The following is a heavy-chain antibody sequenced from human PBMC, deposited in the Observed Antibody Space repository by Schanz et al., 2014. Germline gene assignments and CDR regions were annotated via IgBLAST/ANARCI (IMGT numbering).Heavy chain of an antibody. J-gene: IGHJ4*02. V-gene: IGHV3-33*06. D-gene: IGHD3-16*01. CDR2: IWNNGVTK. Sequence: QAQLMESGGGVVQPGTSLILSCSVSGFSLNTYGIHWFRQPAGKGLEWVAVIWNNGVTKYYADSVKGRFTISRDNSKTTMSLQMNSLRAESTAVYYCAKGLYYDNTGGGFDYWGQGTLVTVSS. CDR3: AKGLYYDNTGGGFDY. CDR1: GFSLNTYG.